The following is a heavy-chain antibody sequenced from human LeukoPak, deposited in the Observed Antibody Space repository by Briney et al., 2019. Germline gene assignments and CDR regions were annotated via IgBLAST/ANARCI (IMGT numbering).Heavy chain of an antibody. CDR3: ARGEWNGAFDI. V-gene: IGHV4-39*01. CDR1: GGSISSSSYY. CDR2: IYYSGIT. D-gene: IGHD1-1*01. Sequence: SETLSLTCTVSGGSISSSSYYWGWIRQPPGKGLEWIGSIYYSGITYYNPSLKSRVTISVDTSKNQFSLQLSSVTAADTAVYYCARGEWNGAFDIWGQGTMVTVSS. J-gene: IGHJ3*02.